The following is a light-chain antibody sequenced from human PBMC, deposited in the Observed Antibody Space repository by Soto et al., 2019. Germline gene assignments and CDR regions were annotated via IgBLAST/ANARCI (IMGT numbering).Light chain of an antibody. J-gene: IGKJ1*01. CDR1: QNIDNK. CDR2: DAS. Sequence: EIVMTQSPATLSVSPGERATLSCRASQNIDNKLVWYQQKPGQVPRLLIYDASTRATGIPARFSGSGSGTEFTLTISSLPSEDFAFYYCQQFHYWWTFGQGTKVDIK. CDR3: QQFHYWWT. V-gene: IGKV3-15*01.